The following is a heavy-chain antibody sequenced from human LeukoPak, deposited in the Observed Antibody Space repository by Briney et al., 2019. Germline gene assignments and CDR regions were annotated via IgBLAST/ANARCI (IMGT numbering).Heavy chain of an antibody. V-gene: IGHV4-4*07. CDR2: LYTSGST. CDR1: GGSISSYY. D-gene: IGHD3-22*01. J-gene: IGHJ4*02. Sequence: SETLSLTCTVPGGSISSYYWSWIRQPAGKGLEWIGRLYTSGSTNYNPSLKSRVTMSVDTSKNQFSLKLTSMTAADTAVYYCARGGSSGYYYGWGQGTLVTVSS. CDR3: ARGGSSGYYYG.